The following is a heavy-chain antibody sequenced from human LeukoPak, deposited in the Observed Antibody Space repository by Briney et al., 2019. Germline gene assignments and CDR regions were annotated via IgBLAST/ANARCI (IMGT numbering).Heavy chain of an antibody. CDR3: ARDDPLIWFGESLTLY. J-gene: IGHJ4*02. CDR2: INPNSGGT. V-gene: IGHV1-2*06. D-gene: IGHD3-10*01. Sequence: ASVKVSCKASGYTFTSYYMHWVRQAPGQGLEWMGRINPNSGGTNYAQKFQGRVTMTRDTSISTAYMELSRLRSDDTAVYYCARDDPLIWFGESLTLYWGQGTLVTVSS. CDR1: GYTFTSYY.